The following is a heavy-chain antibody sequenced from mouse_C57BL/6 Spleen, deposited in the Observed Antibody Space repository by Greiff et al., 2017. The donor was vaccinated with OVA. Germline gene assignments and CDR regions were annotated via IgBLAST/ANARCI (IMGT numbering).Heavy chain of an antibody. J-gene: IGHJ3*01. CDR1: GFTFSDYG. CDR3: ARGAQLGGFAY. D-gene: IGHD4-1*02. Sequence: EVQRVESGGGLVKPGGSLKLSCAASGFTFSDYGMHWVRQAPEKGLEWVAYISSGSSTIYSADTVKGRFTISRDNAKNTLFLQMTRLRSEDTAMDYCARGAQLGGFAYWGQGTLVTVSA. CDR2: ISSGSSTI. V-gene: IGHV5-17*01.